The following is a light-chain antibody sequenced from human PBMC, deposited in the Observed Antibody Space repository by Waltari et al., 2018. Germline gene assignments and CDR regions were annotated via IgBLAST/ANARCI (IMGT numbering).Light chain of an antibody. CDR2: DAT. CDR1: QGVSMY. V-gene: IGKV3-11*01. CDR3: QQRSNWPMT. Sequence: EVVLTQSPATLSLSPGATATLSCRASQGVSMYLAWYQHRPGQGPRLLIYDATNMATGIPARFGGSGSGTDFTLTISSLDPEDFAVYFCQQRSNWPMTFGGGTKVEIK. J-gene: IGKJ4*01.